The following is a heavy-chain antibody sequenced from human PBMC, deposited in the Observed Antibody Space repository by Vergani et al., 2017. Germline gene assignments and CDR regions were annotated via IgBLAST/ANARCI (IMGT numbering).Heavy chain of an antibody. D-gene: IGHD3-3*01. J-gene: IGHJ4*02. Sequence: EVQLVESGGGLVKPGGSLRLSCAASGFTFSSYSMNWVRQAPGKGLEWVSSISSSSSYIYYADSVKGRFTISRDNAKNSLYLQMNSLRAEDTAVYYCAKDGEITIFGVVIVNYFDYWGQGTLVTVSS. CDR1: GFTFSSYS. CDR3: AKDGEITIFGVVIVNYFDY. V-gene: IGHV3-21*04. CDR2: ISSSSSYI.